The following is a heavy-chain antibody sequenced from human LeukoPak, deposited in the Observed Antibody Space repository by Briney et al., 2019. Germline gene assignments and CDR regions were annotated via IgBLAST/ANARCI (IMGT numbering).Heavy chain of an antibody. CDR1: GFTFSSYS. D-gene: IGHD3-22*01. Sequence: GGSLRLSCAASGFTFSSYSMNWVRQASGKGLEWVGRIRSKVNSYATAYAASVKGRFTSSRDDSKNTAYLQMNSLKTEDTAVYYCTRHVEDSSGYFSAWGQGTLVTVSS. J-gene: IGHJ4*02. CDR3: TRHVEDSSGYFSA. V-gene: IGHV3-73*01. CDR2: IRSKVNSYAT.